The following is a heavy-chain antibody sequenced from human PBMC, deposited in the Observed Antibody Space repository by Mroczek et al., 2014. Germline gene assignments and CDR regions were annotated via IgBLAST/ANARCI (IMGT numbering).Heavy chain of an antibody. CDR3: ARGTSKYYFDY. Sequence: QVQLQQWGAGLLKPSETLSLTCAVYGGSFSGYYWSWIRQPPGKGLEWIGEINHSGSTNYNPSLKSRVTISVDTSKNQFSLKLSSVTAADTAVYYCARGTSKYYFDYWGQGTLVTVSS. CDR2: INHSGST. CDR1: GGSFSGYY. J-gene: IGHJ4*02. D-gene: IGHD2/OR15-2a*01. V-gene: IGHV4-34*01.